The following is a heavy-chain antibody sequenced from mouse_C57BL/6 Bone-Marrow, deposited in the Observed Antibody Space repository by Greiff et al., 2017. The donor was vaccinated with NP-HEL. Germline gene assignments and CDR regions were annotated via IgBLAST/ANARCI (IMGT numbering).Heavy chain of an antibody. CDR1: GYTFTSYW. J-gene: IGHJ2*01. CDR3: ARWDYGSSRSY. CDR2: IDPSDSET. D-gene: IGHD1-1*01. V-gene: IGHV1-52*01. Sequence: QVQLQQPGAELVRPGSSVKLSCKASGYTFTSYWMHWVKQRPIQGLEWIGNIDPSDSETHYNQKFKDKATLTVDKSSSTAYMQLSSLTSEDSADFYWARWDYGSSRSYRGQGTTLTGSS.